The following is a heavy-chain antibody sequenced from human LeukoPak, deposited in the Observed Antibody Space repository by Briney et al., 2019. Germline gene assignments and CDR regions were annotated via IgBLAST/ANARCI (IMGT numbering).Heavy chain of an antibody. CDR1: GFTFSSYW. CDR2: IKQDGSEK. D-gene: IGHD3-16*02. J-gene: IGHJ4*02. CDR3: AKEVVATIDYVWGSYRYTGFDY. V-gene: IGHV3-7*01. Sequence: GGSLRLSCAASGFTFSSYWMSWVRQAPGKGLEWVANIKQDGSEKYYVDSVKGRFTISRDNAKNSLYLQMNSLRAEDTAVYYCAKEVVATIDYVWGSYRYTGFDYWGQGTLVTVSS.